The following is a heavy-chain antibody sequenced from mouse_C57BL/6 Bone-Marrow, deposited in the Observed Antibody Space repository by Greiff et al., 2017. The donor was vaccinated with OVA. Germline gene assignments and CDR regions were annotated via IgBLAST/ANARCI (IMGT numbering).Heavy chain of an antibody. CDR3: ALYYYGSRGMDY. V-gene: IGHV1-64*01. CDR2: IHPNSGST. Sequence: VQLQQPGAELVKPGASVKLSCKASGYTFTSYWMHWVKQRPGQGLEWIGMIHPNSGSTNYNEKFKSKATLTVDKSSSTAYMQLSSLTSEDSAVYYCALYYYGSRGMDYWGQGTSVTVSS. CDR1: GYTFTSYW. J-gene: IGHJ4*01. D-gene: IGHD1-1*01.